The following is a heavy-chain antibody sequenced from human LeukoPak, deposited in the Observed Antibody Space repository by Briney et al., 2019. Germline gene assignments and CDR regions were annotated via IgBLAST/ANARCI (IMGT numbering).Heavy chain of an antibody. J-gene: IGHJ4*02. D-gene: IGHD3-22*01. CDR1: GGSISSYY. CDR2: IYTSGST. CDR3: ARASYSYDINGWVPFDY. V-gene: IGHV4-4*07. Sequence: SETLSLTCTVSGGSISSYYWSWIRQPAGKGLEWIGRIYTSGSTNYNPSLKSRVTISGDTSKNQFSPRLSSVTAADTAVYYCARASYSYDINGWVPFDYWGQGTLVTVSS.